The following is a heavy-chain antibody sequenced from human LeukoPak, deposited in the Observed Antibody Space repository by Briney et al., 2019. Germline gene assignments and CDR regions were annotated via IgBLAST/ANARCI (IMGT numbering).Heavy chain of an antibody. J-gene: IGHJ4*01. CDR1: GFTFTSYW. D-gene: IGHD6-13*01. CDR2: ISMNGGEK. CDR3: ARDGAAAGLYFDL. Sequence: GGSLRLPCGVSGFTFTSYWMNWVRQAPGEGLEWVASISMNGGEKSYVDSVKGRFTISRDNAKNSLYLQLSSLRAEDTAVYYCARDGAAAGLYFDLWGQGTLVTVSS. V-gene: IGHV3-7*01.